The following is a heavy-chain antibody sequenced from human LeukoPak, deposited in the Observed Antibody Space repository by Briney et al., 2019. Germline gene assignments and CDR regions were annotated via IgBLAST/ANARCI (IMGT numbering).Heavy chain of an antibody. J-gene: IGHJ6*02. V-gene: IGHV4-4*07. CDR1: GGSISSYY. Sequence: SETLSLTCAVSGGSISSYYWSWIRQPAGKGLEWIGHIYTSGSTNYNPSLKRRVTMSVDTSKNQSSLKLSSVSAADTAVYYCARSAASRYCSGGSCSAYGMDGWGQGTTVTVSS. CDR3: ARSAASRYCSGGSCSAYGMDG. D-gene: IGHD2-15*01. CDR2: IYTSGST.